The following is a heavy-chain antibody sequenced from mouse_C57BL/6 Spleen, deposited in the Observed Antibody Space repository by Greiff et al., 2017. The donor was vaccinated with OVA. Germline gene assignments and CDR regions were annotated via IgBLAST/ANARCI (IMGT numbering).Heavy chain of an antibody. CDR2: IDPETGGT. CDR1: GYTFTDYE. Sequence: QVQLQQSGAELVRPGASVTLSCKASGYTFTDYEMHWVKQTPVHGLEWIGAIDPETGGTAYNQKFKGKAILTADKSSSTAYMELRSLTSEDSAVYYCTSYYGSSYLFDYWGQGTTLTVSS. CDR3: TSYYGSSYLFDY. D-gene: IGHD1-1*01. V-gene: IGHV1-15*01. J-gene: IGHJ2*01.